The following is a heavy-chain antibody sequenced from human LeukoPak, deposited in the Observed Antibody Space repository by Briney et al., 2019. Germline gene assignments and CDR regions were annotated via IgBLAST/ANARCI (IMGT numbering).Heavy chain of an antibody. CDR2: INPNSGDT. D-gene: IGHD6-13*01. V-gene: IGHV1-2*02. Sequence: GASVKVSCNASGYTFTHYYIHWVRQAPRHGLQWMGWINPNSGDTKYAQQFQGRVSMTRDTSISTAYMELSRLASDDTAVYYCARPYSPARWGLAAADYYYMDVWGKGTTVTVSS. CDR1: GYTFTHYY. CDR3: ARPYSPARWGLAAADYYYMDV. J-gene: IGHJ6*03.